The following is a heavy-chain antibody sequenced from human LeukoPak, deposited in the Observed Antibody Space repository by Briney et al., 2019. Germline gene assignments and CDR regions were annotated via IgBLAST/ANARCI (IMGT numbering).Heavy chain of an antibody. CDR2: IYYSGST. Sequence: SETLSLTCTVSGGSISSYYWSWIRQPPGKGLEWIGYIYYSGSTNYNPSLNSRVSISVDTSKNQFSLKLSSVTAADTAVYYCARDQSSGWYATSYFDYWGQGTLVTVSS. V-gene: IGHV4-59*01. CDR1: GGSISSYY. D-gene: IGHD6-19*01. J-gene: IGHJ4*02. CDR3: ARDQSSGWYATSYFDY.